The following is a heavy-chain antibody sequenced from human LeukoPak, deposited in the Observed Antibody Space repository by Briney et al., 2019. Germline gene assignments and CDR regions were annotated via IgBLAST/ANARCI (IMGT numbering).Heavy chain of an antibody. V-gene: IGHV1-3*01. CDR1: GYTFTSYA. CDR2: INAGNGNT. J-gene: IGHJ5*02. Sequence: ASVNVSCTASGYTFTSYAMHWVRQAPGQRLEWMGWINAGNGNTKYSQKFQGRVTITRDTSASTAYMELSSLRSEDTAVYYCARGLRQQLVLMWWFDPWGQGTLVTVSS. CDR3: ARGLRQQLVLMWWFDP. D-gene: IGHD6-13*01.